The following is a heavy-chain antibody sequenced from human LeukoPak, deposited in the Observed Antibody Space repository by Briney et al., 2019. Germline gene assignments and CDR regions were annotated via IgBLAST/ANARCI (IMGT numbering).Heavy chain of an antibody. J-gene: IGHJ5*02. D-gene: IGHD2-21*02. CDR3: ARAKGDPRRFDP. CDR2: IKQDGSEK. Sequence: GGSLRLSCAASGFTFSSYRMSWVRQAPGKGLEWVANIKQDGSEKYYVDSVKGRFTISRDNAKNSLYLQMNSLRAEDTAVYYCARAKGDPRRFDPWGQGTLVTVSS. V-gene: IGHV3-7*04. CDR1: GFTFSSYR.